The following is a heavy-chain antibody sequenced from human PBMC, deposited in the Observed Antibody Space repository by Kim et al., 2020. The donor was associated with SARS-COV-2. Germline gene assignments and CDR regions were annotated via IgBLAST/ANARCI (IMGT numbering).Heavy chain of an antibody. Sequence: SETLSLTCAVYGGSFSGYYWSWIRQPPGKGLEWIGEINHSGSTNYNPSLKSRVTISVDTSKNQFSLKLSSVTAADTAVYYCARADGRQLWRFDPWGQGTLVTVSS. V-gene: IGHV4-34*01. CDR3: ARADGRQLWRFDP. CDR1: GGSFSGYY. CDR2: INHSGST. J-gene: IGHJ5*02. D-gene: IGHD5-18*01.